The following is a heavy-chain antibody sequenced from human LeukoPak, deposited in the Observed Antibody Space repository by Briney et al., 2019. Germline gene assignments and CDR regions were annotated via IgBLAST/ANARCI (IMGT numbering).Heavy chain of an antibody. CDR2: IHPNSGNT. Sequence: ALGKVCCKASGYTFTSYDINWVRQATGQGLEWMGWIHPNSGNTGYAQKFQVRVTVTKNPSINTAYMELSSLRSEDTAVYYRARGHLVPELWGQGTLVTLSS. V-gene: IGHV1-8*01. CDR3: ARGHLVPEL. CDR1: GYTFTSYD. J-gene: IGHJ1*01. D-gene: IGHD1-14*01.